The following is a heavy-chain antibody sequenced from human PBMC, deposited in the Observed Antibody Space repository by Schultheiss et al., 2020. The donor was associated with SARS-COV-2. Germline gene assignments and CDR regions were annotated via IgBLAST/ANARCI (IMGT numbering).Heavy chain of an antibody. Sequence: SETLSLTCTVSGGSISSYYWSWIRQPPGKGLEWIGYIYYSGSTNYNPSLKSRVTISVDTSKNQFSLKLSSVTAADTAVYYCARDPESVPHGYWGQGTLVTVSS. J-gene: IGHJ4*02. CDR1: GGSISSYY. D-gene: IGHD6-6*01. CDR2: IYYSGST. CDR3: ARDPESVPHGY. V-gene: IGHV4-59*01.